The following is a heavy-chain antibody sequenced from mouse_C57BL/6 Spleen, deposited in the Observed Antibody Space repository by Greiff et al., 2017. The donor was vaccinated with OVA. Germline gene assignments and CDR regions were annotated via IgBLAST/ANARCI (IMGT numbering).Heavy chain of an antibody. CDR2: ISSGSSTI. Sequence: EVKLVESGGGLVKPGGSLKLSCAASGFTFSDYGMHWVRQAPEKGLEWVAYISSGSSTIYYADTVKGRFTITRDNAKNTLFLQLTSLRSEDTAMYYCARAGSGYAFDYWGQGTTLTVSS. D-gene: IGHD3-2*02. CDR1: GFTFSDYG. J-gene: IGHJ2*01. V-gene: IGHV5-17*01. CDR3: ARAGSGYAFDY.